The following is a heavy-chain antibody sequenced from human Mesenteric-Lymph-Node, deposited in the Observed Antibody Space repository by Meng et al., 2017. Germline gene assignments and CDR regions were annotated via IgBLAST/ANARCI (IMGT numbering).Heavy chain of an antibody. CDR2: MIHDGTNE. CDR1: GFTFSSYA. CDR3: AALPYCSLTTCYHGDFDY. V-gene: IGHV3-30*01. Sequence: LTCAASGFTFSSYAMHWVRQAPGKGLEWVAGMIHDGTNEYYSDSVKGRFTISRDNSKNTLFLQMNSLRPEDTAVYHCAALPYCSLTTCYHGDFDYWGQGTLVTVSS. D-gene: IGHD2-2*01. J-gene: IGHJ4*02.